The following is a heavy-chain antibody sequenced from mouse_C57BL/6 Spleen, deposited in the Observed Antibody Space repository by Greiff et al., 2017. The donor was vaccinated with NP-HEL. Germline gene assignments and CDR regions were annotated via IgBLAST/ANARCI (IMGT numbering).Heavy chain of an antibody. Sequence: EVQLQQSGPELVKPGASVKMSCKASGYTFTDYNMHWVKQSHGKSLEWIGYINPNNGGTSYNQKFKGKATLTVNKSSSTAYMELRSLTSEDSAVYYCARIYYYGSSHYYAMDYWGQGTSVTVSS. CDR3: ARIYYYGSSHYYAMDY. CDR2: INPNNGGT. V-gene: IGHV1-22*01. CDR1: GYTFTDYN. D-gene: IGHD1-1*01. J-gene: IGHJ4*01.